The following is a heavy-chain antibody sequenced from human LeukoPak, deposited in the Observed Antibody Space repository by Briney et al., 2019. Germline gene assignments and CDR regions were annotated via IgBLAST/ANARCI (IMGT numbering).Heavy chain of an antibody. V-gene: IGHV3-64*01. J-gene: IGHJ6*02. CDR2: ISSNGGST. CDR1: GFTFSSYA. CDR3: ARTGGREVGEPIRDYYGMDV. Sequence: GGSLRLSCAASGFTFSSYAMHWVRQAPGKGLEYVSAISSNGGSTYYANSVKGRFTISRDNSKNTLYLQMGSLRAEDMAVYYCARTGGREVGEPIRDYYGMDVWGQGTTVTVSS. D-gene: IGHD3-10*01.